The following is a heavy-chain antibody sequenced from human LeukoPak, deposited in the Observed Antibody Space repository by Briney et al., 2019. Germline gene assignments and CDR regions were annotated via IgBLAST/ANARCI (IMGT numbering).Heavy chain of an antibody. Sequence: GGSLRLSCAASGFTFSSYWMHWVRQAPGKGLVWVSHVKSDGSSATYADSVEGRFTISRDNAKNTLFLQMNSLRVEDTAVYYCARGRYYLDSWGQGTLVTVSS. CDR1: GFTFSSYW. D-gene: IGHD3-16*01. V-gene: IGHV3-74*01. J-gene: IGHJ4*02. CDR3: ARGRYYLDS. CDR2: VKSDGSSA.